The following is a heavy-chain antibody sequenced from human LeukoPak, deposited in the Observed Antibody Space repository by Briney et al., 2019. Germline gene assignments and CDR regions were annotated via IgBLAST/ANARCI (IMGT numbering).Heavy chain of an antibody. Sequence: PGGSLKLSCAASGFTFSGSAMHWVRQASGKGLEWVGRIRSKANSYAAAYAASVKGRFTISRDDSKNTAYLQMNSLKTEDTAVYYCTRRNDGGYAYWGQGTLVTVSS. CDR1: GFTFSGSA. J-gene: IGHJ4*02. CDR3: TRRNDGGYAY. D-gene: IGHD1-1*01. V-gene: IGHV3-73*01. CDR2: IRSKANSYAA.